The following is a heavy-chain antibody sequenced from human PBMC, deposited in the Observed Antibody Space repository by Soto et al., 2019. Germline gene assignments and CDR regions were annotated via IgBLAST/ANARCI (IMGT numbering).Heavy chain of an antibody. D-gene: IGHD1-7*01. Sequence: SGPTLVNPTETLTLTWTGSGFSLSNARMGVSWIRQPPGKALEWLAHIFSNDEKSYSTSLKSRLTISKDTSKSQVVLTMTNMEPVDTATYYCARFSSWNYCIDYWGQGTQVSVSS. CDR2: IFSNDEK. CDR3: ARFSSWNYCIDY. V-gene: IGHV2-26*01. J-gene: IGHJ4*02. CDR1: GFSLSNARMG.